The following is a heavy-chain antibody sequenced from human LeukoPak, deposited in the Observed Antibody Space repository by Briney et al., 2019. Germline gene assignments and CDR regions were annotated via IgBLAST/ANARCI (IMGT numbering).Heavy chain of an antibody. CDR3: ARGAYYYGSGSYYPHPSHY. D-gene: IGHD3-10*01. Sequence: ASVKVSCKASGYTFTGYYMHWVRQAPGQGLEWMGWINPNSGGTNYAQKFQGRVTMTRDTSISTAYMELSRLRSDDTAVYYCARGAYYYGSGSYYPHPSHYWGQGTLVTVSS. CDR2: INPNSGGT. V-gene: IGHV1-2*02. J-gene: IGHJ4*02. CDR1: GYTFTGYY.